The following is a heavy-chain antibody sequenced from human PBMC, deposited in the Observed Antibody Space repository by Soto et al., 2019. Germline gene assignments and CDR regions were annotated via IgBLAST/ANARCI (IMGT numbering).Heavy chain of an antibody. J-gene: IGHJ5*02. D-gene: IGHD5-12*01. CDR1: GYTFTSYG. Sequence: ASVKVSCKASGYTFTSYGISWVRQAPGQGLEWMGWISAYNGNTNYAQKLQGRVTMTTDTSTSTAYMELRSLRSDDTAVYYCARETRWLQLEGWFDPRGQGTLVTVSS. V-gene: IGHV1-18*04. CDR3: ARETRWLQLEGWFDP. CDR2: ISAYNGNT.